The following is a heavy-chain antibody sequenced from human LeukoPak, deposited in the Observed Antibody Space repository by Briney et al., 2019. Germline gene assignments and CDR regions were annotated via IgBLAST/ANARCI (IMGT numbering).Heavy chain of an antibody. V-gene: IGHV3-30*02. D-gene: IGHD3-3*01. CDR3: AKEEGPYDFWSGGTFDI. CDR1: GFTFNNYG. CDR2: IQFDGRNK. Sequence: GGSLRLSCAASGFTFNNYGMHWIRQAPGKGLEWVAFIQFDGRNKYYADSVRGRFTISRDNSKDTLYLQVNSLRPEDTAVYYCAKEEGPYDFWSGGTFDIWGQGTMVTVSS. J-gene: IGHJ3*02.